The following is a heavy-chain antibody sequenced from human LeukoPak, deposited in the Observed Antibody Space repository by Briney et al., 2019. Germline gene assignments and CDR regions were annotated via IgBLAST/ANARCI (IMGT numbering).Heavy chain of an antibody. J-gene: IGHJ5*02. Sequence: GGSLRLSCVASGFTFSDYYMSWVRQAPGKGLEWVANIKQDGSEKYYVDSVKGRFTISRDNAKNSLYLQMNSLRAEDTAVYYCARDQNIVVVVAADTYNWFDPWGQGTLVTVSS. CDR3: ARDQNIVVVVAADTYNWFDP. CDR2: IKQDGSEK. CDR1: GFTFSDYY. V-gene: IGHV3-7*04. D-gene: IGHD2-15*01.